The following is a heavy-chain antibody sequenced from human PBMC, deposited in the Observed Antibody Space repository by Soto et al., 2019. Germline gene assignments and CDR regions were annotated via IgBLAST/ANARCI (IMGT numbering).Heavy chain of an antibody. CDR2: ISYDGSNK. CDR3: TSEYNSSWYPSTGY. V-gene: IGHV3-30-3*01. CDR1: GFTFSSYA. D-gene: IGHD6-13*01. J-gene: IGHJ4*02. Sequence: GGSLRLSCAASGFTFSSYAMHWVRQAPGKGLEWVAVISYDGSNKYYADSVKGRFTISRDNSKNTLYLQMNSLRAEDTAVYYCTSEYNSSWYPSTGYWGQGTLVTVSS.